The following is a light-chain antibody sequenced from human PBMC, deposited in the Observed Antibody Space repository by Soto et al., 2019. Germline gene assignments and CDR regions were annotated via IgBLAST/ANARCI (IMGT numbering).Light chain of an antibody. J-gene: IGKJ3*01. CDR1: QSISYS. V-gene: IGKV1-39*01. CDR2: AAS. CDR3: QESISNLGT. Sequence: DIQMTQSPSSLSASVGESVTFTCRASQSISYSLNWFQQKPGKAPKVLIYAASSLPSGVPSRFSGSGSGTEFTLTINSLQREDSATYYCQESISNLGTFGPGTTVDIK.